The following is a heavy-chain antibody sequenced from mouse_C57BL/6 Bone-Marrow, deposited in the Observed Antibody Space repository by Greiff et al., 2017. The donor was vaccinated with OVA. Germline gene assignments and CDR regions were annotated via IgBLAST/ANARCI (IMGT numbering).Heavy chain of an antibody. CDR3: AEHYYGSSPPFAY. J-gene: IGHJ3*01. CDR2: ISSGGSYT. D-gene: IGHD1-1*01. CDR1: GFTFSSYG. V-gene: IGHV5-6*01. Sequence: EVQLVESGGDLVKPGGSLKLSCAASGFTFSSYGMSWVRQTPDKRLEWVATISSGGSYTYYPDSVKGRFTISRDNAKNTLYLQMSSLKSEDTAMYYCAEHYYGSSPPFAYWGQGTRVTVSA.